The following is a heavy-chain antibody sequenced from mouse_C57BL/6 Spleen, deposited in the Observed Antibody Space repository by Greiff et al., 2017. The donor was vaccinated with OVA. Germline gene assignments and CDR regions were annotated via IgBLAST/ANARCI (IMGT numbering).Heavy chain of an antibody. V-gene: IGHV1-22*01. Sequence: EVQLQESGPELVKPGASVKMSCKASGYTFTDYNMHWVKQSHGKSLEWIGYINPNNGGTSYNQQFKGKATLTVNKSSSTAYMELRSLTSEDSAVYYCARGDYDGYYVGAMDYWGQGTSVTVSS. CDR3: ARGDYDGYYVGAMDY. CDR2: INPNNGGT. CDR1: GYTFTDYN. D-gene: IGHD2-3*01. J-gene: IGHJ4*01.